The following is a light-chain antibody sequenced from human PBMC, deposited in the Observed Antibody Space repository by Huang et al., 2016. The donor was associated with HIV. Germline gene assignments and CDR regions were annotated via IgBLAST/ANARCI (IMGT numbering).Light chain of an antibody. Sequence: EIEMTQSPATLSVSPGERATLSCRASHSVDSDLAWYQQKPGQAPRLLIYDASTRATGISAKLNGTGSGTAFSLSITNLQSEDFAVYYCQQYNDWPPLTFGGGTKVEI. CDR3: QQYNDWPPLT. CDR1: HSVDSD. J-gene: IGKJ4*01. V-gene: IGKV3-15*01. CDR2: DAS.